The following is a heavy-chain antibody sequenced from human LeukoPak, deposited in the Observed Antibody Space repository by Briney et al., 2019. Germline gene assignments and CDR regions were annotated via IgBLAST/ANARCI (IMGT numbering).Heavy chain of an antibody. V-gene: IGHV3-11*03. D-gene: IGHD3-10*01. CDR2: ISSSSSYT. CDR3: ARIYGSGSYIFDY. CDR1: GFTFSDYY. J-gene: IGHJ4*02. Sequence: PGGSLRLSCAASGFTFSDYYMSWIRQAPGKGLEWVSYISSSSSYTNYADSVKGRFTISRDNAKNSLYLQMNSLRAEDTAVCYCARIYGSGSYIFDYWGQGTLVTVSS.